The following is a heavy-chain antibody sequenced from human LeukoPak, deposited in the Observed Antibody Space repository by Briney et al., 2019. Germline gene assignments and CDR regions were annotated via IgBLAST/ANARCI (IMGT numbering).Heavy chain of an antibody. CDR1: GFTFGDYA. J-gene: IGHJ4*02. V-gene: IGHV3-48*02. CDR2: ISSGSSTI. Sequence: PGRSLRLSCTASGFTFGDYAMNWVRQAPGKGLEWVSYISSGSSTIYYADSMKGRFTISRDNAKNSLYLQMNSLRDEDTAVYYCASRRESFDYWGQGTLVTVSS. CDR3: ASRRESFDY.